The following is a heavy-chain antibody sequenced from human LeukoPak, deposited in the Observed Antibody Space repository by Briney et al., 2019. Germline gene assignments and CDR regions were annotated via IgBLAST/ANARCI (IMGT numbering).Heavy chain of an antibody. CDR3: ARGRYSRSWRYYFDY. Sequence: GASVKVSCKASGGTFSSYAISWVRQAPGQGLEWMGGIIPIFGTANYAQKFQGRVTITTDESTSTAYMELSSLRSEDTAVYYCARGRYSRSWRYYFDYWGQGTLVTVSS. J-gene: IGHJ4*02. V-gene: IGHV1-69*05. D-gene: IGHD6-13*01. CDR2: IIPIFGTA. CDR1: GGTFSSYA.